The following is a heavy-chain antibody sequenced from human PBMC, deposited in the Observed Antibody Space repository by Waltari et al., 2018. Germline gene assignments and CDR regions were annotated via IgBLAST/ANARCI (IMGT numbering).Heavy chain of an antibody. V-gene: IGHV3-21*01. J-gene: IGHJ4*02. Sequence: EVQLVEPGGGLVKPGGSLRLSCAASGLTFSSYSMKWVRQAPGKGLEWVSSISSSSSYIYYADSVKGRFTISRDNAKNSLYLQMNSLRAEDTAVYYCARDLEGQQLLGYWGQGTLVTVSS. CDR3: ARDLEGQQLLGY. CDR1: GLTFSSYS. CDR2: ISSSSSYI. D-gene: IGHD6-19*01.